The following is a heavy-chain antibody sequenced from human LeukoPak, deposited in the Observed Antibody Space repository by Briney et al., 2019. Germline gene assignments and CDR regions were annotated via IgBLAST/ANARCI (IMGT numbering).Heavy chain of an antibody. CDR1: GGSMIDHY. CDR2: MHHSGKA. D-gene: IGHD3-10*01. CDR3: ARDTHEYGSGSYYDDTFDS. J-gene: IGHJ3*02. Sequence: SETLSLTCTVSGGSMIDHYWSWVRQPPGKGLEWVGYMHHSGKANFNPSLKSRVTISVDTSKNQVSLKLSSVTAADTAVYYCARDTHEYGSGSYYDDTFDSWGQGTLVTVSS. V-gene: IGHV4-59*11.